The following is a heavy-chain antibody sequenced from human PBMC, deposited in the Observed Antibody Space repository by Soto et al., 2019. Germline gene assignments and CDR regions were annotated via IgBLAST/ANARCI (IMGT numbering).Heavy chain of an antibody. D-gene: IGHD3-16*02. Sequence: ASVKVSCKASGYTFTSYAMHWVRQAPGQRLEWMGWINAGNGNTKYSQKFQGRVTITRDTSASTAYMELSSLRSEDTAVYYCARNYDYIWGSYRWVSVAFDIWGQGTMVTVSS. CDR1: GYTFTSYA. J-gene: IGHJ3*02. CDR2: INAGNGNT. CDR3: ARNYDYIWGSYRWVSVAFDI. V-gene: IGHV1-3*01.